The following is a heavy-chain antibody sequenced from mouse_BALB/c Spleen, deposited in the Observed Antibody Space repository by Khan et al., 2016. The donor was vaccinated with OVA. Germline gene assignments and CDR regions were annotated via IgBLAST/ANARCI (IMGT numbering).Heavy chain of an antibody. J-gene: IGHJ3*01. D-gene: IGHD1-1*01. CDR2: ISSVSTYT. CDR1: GFTFSNFA. V-gene: IGHV5-9-3*01. CDR3: ARHNYGPFAF. Sequence: EVELVESGGGLVKPGGSLKLSCAASGFTFSNFAMSWVRQTPEKRLEWVATISSVSTYTYYPDSVKGRFTISRDNAKNTLYLHMRSLRSEGTAMYYCARHNYGPFAFWGQGTLVTVSA.